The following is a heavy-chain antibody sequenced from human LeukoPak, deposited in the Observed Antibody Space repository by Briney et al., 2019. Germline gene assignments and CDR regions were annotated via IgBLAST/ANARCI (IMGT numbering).Heavy chain of an antibody. CDR1: GDSVSNNIAT. V-gene: IGHV6-1*01. J-gene: IGHJ4*02. CDR3: VRESDDYYWALDF. CDR2: TYYRSRWGN. Sequence: SQTLSLTCAISGDSVSNNIATWNWVRQSPSRGFEWLGRTYYRSRWGNDYAISVKGRITINPDTSRNQFSLQLNSVTPEDTAVYYCVRESDDYYWALDFWGQGTPVTVSS. D-gene: IGHD3-10*01.